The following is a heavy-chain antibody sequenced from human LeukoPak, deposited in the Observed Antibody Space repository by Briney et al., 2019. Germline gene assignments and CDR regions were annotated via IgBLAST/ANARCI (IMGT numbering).Heavy chain of an antibody. V-gene: IGHV4-34*01. CDR3: ARGLNRGWYFDL. Sequence: SETLSLTCAVYGGSFSGYYWSWIRQPPGKGLEWIGEINHSGSTNYNPSLKSRVTISVDTSKNQLSLKLSSVTAADTAVYYCARGLNRGWYFDLWGRGTLVTVSS. D-gene: IGHD2/OR15-2a*01. J-gene: IGHJ2*01. CDR2: INHSGST. CDR1: GGSFSGYY.